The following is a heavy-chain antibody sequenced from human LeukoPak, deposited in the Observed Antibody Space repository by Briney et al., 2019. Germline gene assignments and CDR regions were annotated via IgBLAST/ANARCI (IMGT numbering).Heavy chain of an antibody. D-gene: IGHD3-22*01. V-gene: IGHV3-66*01. CDR2: MYRGGSA. J-gene: IGHJ3*02. CDR3: ARDTYYYDSSGYWPDAFDI. CDR1: GFTVSSNY. Sequence: GGSLRLSCGASGFTVSSNYMTWVRQAPGKGLECVSVMYRGGSAYYADSVKGRFTLSRDNSKNTLYLQMDNLRVEDTAVYYCARDTYYYDSSGYWPDAFDIWGQGTMVTVS.